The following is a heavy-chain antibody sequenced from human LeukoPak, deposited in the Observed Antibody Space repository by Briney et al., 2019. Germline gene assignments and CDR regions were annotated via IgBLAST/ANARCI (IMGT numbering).Heavy chain of an antibody. Sequence: ASVKVFCKASGYTFTSYDINWVRQATGQGLEWMGWMNPNSGNTGYAQKFQGRVSITRNTSISTAYMELSSLRSEDTAVYYCAELGITMIGGVWGKGTTVTISS. D-gene: IGHD3-10*02. J-gene: IGHJ6*04. V-gene: IGHV1-8*03. CDR1: GYTFTSYD. CDR3: AELGITMIGGV. CDR2: MNPNSGNT.